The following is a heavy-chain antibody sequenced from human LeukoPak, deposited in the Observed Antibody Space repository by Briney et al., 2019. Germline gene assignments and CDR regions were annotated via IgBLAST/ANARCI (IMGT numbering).Heavy chain of an antibody. CDR2: ISGTGSST. D-gene: IGHD3-22*01. CDR3: AKSSYYDASGYYREYYFDY. Sequence: PGGSLRLSCAASGFTFNNYAMNWVRQGPGEGLEWVSAISGTGSSTYYADSVKGRFTISRDNSKNTLYLQMNSLRDEDTAVYYCAKSSYYDASGYYREYYFDYWGQGTLVTVSS. CDR1: GFTFNNYA. J-gene: IGHJ4*02. V-gene: IGHV3-23*01.